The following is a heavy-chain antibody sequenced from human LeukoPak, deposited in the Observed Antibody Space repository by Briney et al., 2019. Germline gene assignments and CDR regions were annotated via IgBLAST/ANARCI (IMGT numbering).Heavy chain of an antibody. V-gene: IGHV3-7*01. CDR1: GFTFSTYW. D-gene: IGHD2-2*01. Sequence: GGSLRLSCSASGFTFSTYWMSWVRQAPGKGLEWVANMRRDGNEIYYLDSVRGRLTISRDNAKNSLYLQMNSLRAEDTAVYYCARLCWXNQLAGFDSWGQGTLVTVSS. J-gene: IGHJ4*02. CDR2: MRRDGNEI. CDR3: ARLCWXNQLAGFDS.